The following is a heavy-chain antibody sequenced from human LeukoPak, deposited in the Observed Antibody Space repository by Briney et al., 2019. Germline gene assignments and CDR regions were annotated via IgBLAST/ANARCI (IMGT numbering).Heavy chain of an antibody. CDR1: GFTFSSYA. CDR2: ISGSGGST. Sequence: GGSLRLSCAASGFTFSSYAMSWVRQAPGKGLEWVSAISGSGGSTYYADSVKGRFTISRDNSKNTLYLQMNSLRAEDTAVYYCAKSLNVLPWFGKNAIDYWGQGTLVTVSS. V-gene: IGHV3-23*01. D-gene: IGHD3-10*01. CDR3: AKSLNVLPWFGKNAIDY. J-gene: IGHJ4*02.